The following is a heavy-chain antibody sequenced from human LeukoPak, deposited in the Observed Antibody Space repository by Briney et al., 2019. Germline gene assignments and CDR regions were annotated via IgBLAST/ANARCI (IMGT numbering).Heavy chain of an antibody. CDR2: ISCSGSTI. V-gene: IGHV3-11*04. J-gene: IGHJ4*02. CDR3: ARGGGLCLYYFDY. CDR1: GFTFSDYY. D-gene: IGHD5/OR15-5a*01. Sequence: GGSLRLSCAASGFTFSDYYMSWVSQAQGKGLEWVSCISCSGSTIYYADSVKGRLTISSDNANNSLYLQMNSLRAEDTAVYYCARGGGLCLYYFDYWGQGTLVTVSS.